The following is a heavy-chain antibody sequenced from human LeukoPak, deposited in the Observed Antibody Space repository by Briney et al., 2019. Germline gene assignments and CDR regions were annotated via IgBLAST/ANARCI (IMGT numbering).Heavy chain of an antibody. J-gene: IGHJ3*02. Sequence: GGSLRLSCEASGFGFTNFAMAWVRQAPGRGLEWVAGISWNSDTIEYADSVKGRFTISRDNAKNSLYLQMNSLRAEDTALYYCAKFDNWDKAFDIWGQGTMVTVSS. CDR3: AKFDNWDKAFDI. CDR2: ISWNSDTI. D-gene: IGHD1/OR15-1a*01. V-gene: IGHV3-9*01. CDR1: GFGFTNFA.